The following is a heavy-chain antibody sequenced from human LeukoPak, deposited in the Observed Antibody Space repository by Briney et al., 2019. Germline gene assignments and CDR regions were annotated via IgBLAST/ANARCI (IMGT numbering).Heavy chain of an antibody. J-gene: IGHJ4*02. D-gene: IGHD3-22*01. CDR2: IYYRGST. CDR1: GGSISISSFY. Sequence: SETLSLTCTVSGGSISISSFYWGWIRQPPGKGLEWIGSIYYRGSTYYNPSLKSRVTISVDTSKNQFSLKLSSVTAADTAVYFCSRGLDSRKLGYWGQGTLVTVSS. CDR3: SRGLDSRKLGY. V-gene: IGHV4-39*07.